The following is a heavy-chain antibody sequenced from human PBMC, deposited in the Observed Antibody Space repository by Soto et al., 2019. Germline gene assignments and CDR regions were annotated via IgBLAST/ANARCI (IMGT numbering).Heavy chain of an antibody. CDR3: ATVATNSYDWFDP. CDR2: INSDGTKT. Sequence: EVHLVESGGTLVQPGGSLRLSCAASGFSSNTYWMHWVRQAPGKGLVWVSRINSDGTKTTYADSVKGRFTISRDNAKNTVYLQMNSLRAEDTAVYYCATVATNSYDWFDPWGQGTLVTVSS. D-gene: IGHD5-12*01. V-gene: IGHV3-74*01. CDR1: GFSSNTYW. J-gene: IGHJ5*02.